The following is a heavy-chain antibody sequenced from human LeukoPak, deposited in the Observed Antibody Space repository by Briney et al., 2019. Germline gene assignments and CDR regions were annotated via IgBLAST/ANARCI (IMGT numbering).Heavy chain of an antibody. CDR1: GGSISSSSYY. CDR2: IHYSGST. V-gene: IGHV4-39*01. D-gene: IGHD3/OR15-3a*01. J-gene: IGHJ4*02. CDR3: ARQTGSGLFILP. Sequence: SETLSLTCTVSGGSISSSSYYWGWIRQPPGKGLEWIGSIHYSGSTYYNPSLKSQVSISIDTSKNQFSLRLTSVTAADTAVYYCARQTGSGLFILPGGQGTLVTVSS.